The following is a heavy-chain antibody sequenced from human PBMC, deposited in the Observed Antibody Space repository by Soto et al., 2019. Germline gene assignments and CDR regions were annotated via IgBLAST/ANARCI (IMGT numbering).Heavy chain of an antibody. V-gene: IGHV3-33*05. D-gene: IGHD6-13*01. CDR2: ISYDGSNK. Sequence: SLRLSCASSGFTFSSYGMHWVRRAPGKGLEWVTGISYDGSNKYYGDSVEGRFTISRDNSKNTLFLQMDSLRAEDTAVYYCARSAGKGGLAAPIDYWGQGTLVTVSS. CDR1: GFTFSSYG. J-gene: IGHJ4*02. CDR3: ARSAGKGGLAAPIDY.